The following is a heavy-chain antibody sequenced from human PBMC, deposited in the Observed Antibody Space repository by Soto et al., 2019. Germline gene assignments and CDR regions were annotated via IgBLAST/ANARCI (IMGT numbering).Heavy chain of an antibody. CDR1: GYSFTSYW. Sequence: EVQLVQSGAEVKKPGESLKISCKGSGYSFTSYWIGWVRQMPGKGLKWMGIIYPGDSDTRYSPSFQGQVTISADKSXXXXXXXXXXXXXXXXXXXXXXXXXXXXXXXXYDYWGQGTLVTVSS. J-gene: IGHJ4*02. V-gene: IGHV5-51*03. CDR3: XXXXXXXXXXXYDY. CDR2: IYPGDSDT.